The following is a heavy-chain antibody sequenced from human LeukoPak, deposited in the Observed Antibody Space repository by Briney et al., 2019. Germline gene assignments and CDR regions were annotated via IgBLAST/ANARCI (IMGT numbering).Heavy chain of an antibody. CDR3: ARDLEGYSSSPYYFDY. CDR1: GFTFSSYA. Sequence: SGGSLRLSCAASGFTFSSYAMHWVRQAPGKGLEWVAVISYDGSNKYYADSVKGRFTISRDNSKNTLYLQMNSLRAEDTAVYYCARDLEGYSSSPYYFDYWGQGTLVTVSS. J-gene: IGHJ4*02. CDR2: ISYDGSNK. D-gene: IGHD6-6*01. V-gene: IGHV3-30-3*01.